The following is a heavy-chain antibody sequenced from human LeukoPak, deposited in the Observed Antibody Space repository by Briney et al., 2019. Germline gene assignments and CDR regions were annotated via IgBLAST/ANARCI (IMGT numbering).Heavy chain of an antibody. Sequence: PSETLSLTCTVSGGSISSSSYDWGWIRQPPGKGLEWIGSIYYSGSTYYNPSLKSRVTISVDTSKNQFSLKLSSVTAADTAVYYCVISGAFDYWGQGTLVTVSS. D-gene: IGHD3-10*01. V-gene: IGHV4-39*01. CDR3: VISGAFDY. CDR1: GGSISSSSYD. J-gene: IGHJ4*02. CDR2: IYYSGST.